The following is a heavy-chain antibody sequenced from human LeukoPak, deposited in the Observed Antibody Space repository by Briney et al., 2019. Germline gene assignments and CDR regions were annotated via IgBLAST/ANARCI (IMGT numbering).Heavy chain of an antibody. Sequence: GGSLRLSCAVSGFTVTSNYMSWVRQAPGKGLEWVSVPYSGGDTYYADSVRRRFTISRHNSKNTLYLQINSLRPEDTAVYYCAGGGGDYNPFDYWGQGTLVTVSS. CDR2: PYSGGDT. CDR1: GFTVTSNY. J-gene: IGHJ4*02. D-gene: IGHD4-17*01. V-gene: IGHV3-53*04. CDR3: AGGGGDYNPFDY.